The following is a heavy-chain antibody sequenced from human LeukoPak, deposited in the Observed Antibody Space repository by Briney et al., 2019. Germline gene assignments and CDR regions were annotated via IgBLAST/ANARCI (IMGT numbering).Heavy chain of an antibody. V-gene: IGHV3-23*01. CDR3: ALRKIGSRQYSSSFSY. Sequence: SGGSLRLSCAASGFPFSNYAMSWVRQAPGKGLEWVSAISGSGGSTYYADSVKGRFTISRDNSKNTLYLQMNSLRAEDTAVYYCALRKIGSRQYSSSFSYWGQGTLVTVSS. D-gene: IGHD6-13*01. CDR2: ISGSGGST. J-gene: IGHJ4*02. CDR1: GFPFSNYA.